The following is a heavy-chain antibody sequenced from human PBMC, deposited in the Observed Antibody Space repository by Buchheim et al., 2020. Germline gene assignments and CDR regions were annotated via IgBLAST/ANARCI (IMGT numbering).Heavy chain of an antibody. CDR1: GFTFSKYV. CDR2: ISGSGLTT. Sequence: EAQLLESGGGLVQPGGSLRLSCAASGFTFSKYVMNWVRQAPGKGLEWVSGISGSGLTTYHADSVKGRFTISRDNSQHTLYLQMNSLRAEDTAVYYCAKDGMGSGWSSVYYFDYWGQGTL. J-gene: IGHJ4*02. D-gene: IGHD6-19*01. V-gene: IGHV3-23*01. CDR3: AKDGMGSGWSSVYYFDY.